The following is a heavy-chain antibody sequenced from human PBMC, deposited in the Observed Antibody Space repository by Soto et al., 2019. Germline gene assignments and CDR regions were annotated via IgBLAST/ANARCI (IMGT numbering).Heavy chain of an antibody. V-gene: IGHV3-7*03. CDR2: MNQDGSQK. CDR1: GFTFSSFW. D-gene: IGHD6-19*01. CDR3: AGKVWAVTGHPLDV. J-gene: IGHJ4*02. Sequence: EVQLVESGGGLVQPGGSLRLSCAASGFTFSSFWMTWVRQAPGKGLEWVATMNQDGSQKDYVDSAKGRFTISRDNAKKSLYLQMTSLRAEDTAVYYRAGKVWAVTGHPLDVWGQGTLVTVAS.